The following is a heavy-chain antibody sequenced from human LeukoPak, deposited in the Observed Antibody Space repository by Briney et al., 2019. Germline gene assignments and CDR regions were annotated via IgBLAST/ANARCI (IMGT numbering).Heavy chain of an antibody. CDR2: ISWNSGSI. J-gene: IGHJ4*02. Sequence: GGSLRLSCAASGFTFDDYAMHWVRQAPGKGLEWVSGISWNSGSIGYADSVKGRFTISRDNAKNSLYLQMNSLRAEDTALYYCAKDGFHSGWYLFDYWGQGTLVTVSS. V-gene: IGHV3-9*01. CDR1: GFTFDDYA. CDR3: AKDGFHSGWYLFDY. D-gene: IGHD6-19*01.